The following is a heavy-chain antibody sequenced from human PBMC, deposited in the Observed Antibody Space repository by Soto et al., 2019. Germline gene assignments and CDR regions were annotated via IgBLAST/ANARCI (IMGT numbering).Heavy chain of an antibody. CDR1: GYTFTNYW. CDR2: IYPGDSDT. V-gene: IGHV5-51*01. J-gene: IGHJ6*02. Sequence: PGESLKISCKGSGYTFTNYWIGWVRQMPGKGLEWTGIIYPGDSDTEYNPSFQGQVTISADKSITTTYLRWTSLKASDTAIYYCVASIFSYGMDVWGQGTTVTVSS. CDR3: VASIFSYGMDV.